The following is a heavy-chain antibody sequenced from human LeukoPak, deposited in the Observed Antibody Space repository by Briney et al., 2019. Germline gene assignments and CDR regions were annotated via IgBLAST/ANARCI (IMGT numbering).Heavy chain of an antibody. V-gene: IGHV1-18*01. D-gene: IGHD6-19*01. CDR1: GYTFSSYG. CDR3: ARDPAIAVAGKGYFLH. J-gene: IGHJ1*01. Sequence: ASVKVSCKASGYTFSSYGISWVRQAPGRGLEWMGWISAYNGNTDYAQKLQGRVTMTTDTSTSTAYMELRSLRSDDTAVYYCARDPAIAVAGKGYFLHWGQGTLVTVSS. CDR2: ISAYNGNT.